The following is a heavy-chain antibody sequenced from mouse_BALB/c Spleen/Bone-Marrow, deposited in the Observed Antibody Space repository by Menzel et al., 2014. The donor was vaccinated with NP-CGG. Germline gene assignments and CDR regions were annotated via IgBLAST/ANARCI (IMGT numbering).Heavy chain of an antibody. CDR1: GFDFSGFW. CDR2: INPDSNTI. J-gene: IGHJ3*01. V-gene: IGHV4-1*02. CDR3: ARLGYYGSFAY. Sequence: EVQLVESGGGLAQPGGSLKLSCAASGFDFSGFWMSWVRQAPGRGLEWIGEINPDSNTINYSPSLKDKCIISRDNGKNPLYRQMRKVRSEDSALYCCARLGYYGSFAYWGQGTLVTGAA. D-gene: IGHD1-2*01.